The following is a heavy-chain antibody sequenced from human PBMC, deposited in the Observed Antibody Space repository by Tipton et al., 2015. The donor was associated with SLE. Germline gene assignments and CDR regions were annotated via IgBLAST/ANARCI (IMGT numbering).Heavy chain of an antibody. J-gene: IGHJ4*02. Sequence: SLRLSCAASGFTFSTYSMNWVRQAPGKGLEWVSYISSSSSTIYYADSVKGRFTISRDNAKNSLYLQMNSLRAEDSTVYYCAREAAGTKDYFDYWGQGTLVTVSS. CDR1: GFTFSTYS. D-gene: IGHD6-13*01. V-gene: IGHV3-48*01. CDR3: AREAAGTKDYFDY. CDR2: ISSSSSTI.